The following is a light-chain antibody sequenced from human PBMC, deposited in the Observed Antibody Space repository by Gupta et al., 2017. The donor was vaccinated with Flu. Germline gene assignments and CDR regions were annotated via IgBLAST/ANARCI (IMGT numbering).Light chain of an antibody. Sequence: RVTISCSGSTSNLGNNYVSWYQQLTGTAPKLLSYDNNRRPSGIPDRFSGSKSGTSATLGITGLQTGDEADYYCGTWDSSLSAVVFGGGTKLTVL. CDR2: DNN. CDR3: GTWDSSLSAVV. J-gene: IGLJ3*02. V-gene: IGLV1-51*01. CDR1: TSNLGNNY.